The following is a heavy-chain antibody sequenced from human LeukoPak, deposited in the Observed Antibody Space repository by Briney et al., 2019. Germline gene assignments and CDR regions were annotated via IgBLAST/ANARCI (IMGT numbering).Heavy chain of an antibody. CDR3: ARASVLIVAIDVDAFDV. CDR2: TYYRSKWYN. J-gene: IGHJ3*01. Sequence: SQTLSLTCAISGDSVSSHSVDWNWIRQSPSRGLEWLGRTYYRSKWYNDYAVSVKSRITINPDTSKNQFSLQLNSVTPEDTAVYYCARASVLIVAIDVDAFDVWGQGTRVTVSS. D-gene: IGHD2-15*01. CDR1: GDSVSSHSVD. V-gene: IGHV6-1*01.